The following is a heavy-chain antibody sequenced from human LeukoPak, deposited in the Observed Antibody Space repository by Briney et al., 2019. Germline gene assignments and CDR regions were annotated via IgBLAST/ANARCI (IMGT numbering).Heavy chain of an antibody. Sequence: GGSLRLSCAASGFTFDDYAMHWVRHAPGKGLEWVSGISWNSGSIGYADSVKGRFTISRDNAKNSLYLQMNSLRAEDTALYYCAKKAAAAYFGAFDIGGQGTMGTVSS. D-gene: IGHD6-13*01. V-gene: IGHV3-9*01. CDR2: ISWNSGSI. CDR3: AKKAAAAYFGAFDI. J-gene: IGHJ3*02. CDR1: GFTFDDYA.